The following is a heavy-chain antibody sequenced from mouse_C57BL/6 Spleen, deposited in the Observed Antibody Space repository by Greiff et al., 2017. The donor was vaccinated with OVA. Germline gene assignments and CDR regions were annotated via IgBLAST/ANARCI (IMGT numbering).Heavy chain of an antibody. J-gene: IGHJ2*01. CDR2: ISDGGSYT. D-gene: IGHD1-1*01. V-gene: IGHV5-4*03. Sequence: EVKVVESGGGLVKPGGSLKLSCAASGFTFSSYAMSWVRQTPEKRLEWVATISDGGSYTYYPDNVKGRFTISRDNAKNNLYLQMSHLKSEDTAMDYCARGAVVATGYFDYWGQGTTLTVSS. CDR1: GFTFSSYA. CDR3: ARGAVVATGYFDY.